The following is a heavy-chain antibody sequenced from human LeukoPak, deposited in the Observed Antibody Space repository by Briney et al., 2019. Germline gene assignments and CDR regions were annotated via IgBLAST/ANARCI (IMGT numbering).Heavy chain of an antibody. D-gene: IGHD4-23*01. Sequence: SETLSLTCTVSGGSISSSSYYWGWIRQPPGKGLEWIGSIYYSGSTYYNPSLKSRVTISVDTSKNQFSLKLSSVTAADTAVYYCARGGGTGGYFDYWGQGSLVTVST. V-gene: IGHV4-39*07. CDR2: IYYSGST. J-gene: IGHJ4*02. CDR3: ARGGGTGGYFDY. CDR1: GGSISSSSYY.